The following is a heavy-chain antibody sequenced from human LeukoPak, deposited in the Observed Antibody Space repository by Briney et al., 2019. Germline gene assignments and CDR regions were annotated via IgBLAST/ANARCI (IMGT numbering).Heavy chain of an antibody. V-gene: IGHV3-74*01. J-gene: IGHJ4*02. CDR2: INSDGSST. Sequence: GGCLRLSCAASGFTFSSCWMHWVRQAPGKGLVWVSRINSDGSSTSYADSVKGRFTISRDNAKNTLYLQLNSRRAEDTAVYYFSRGGGGVDYWGQGTLVTVSS. CDR1: GFTFSSCW. D-gene: IGHD3-16*01. CDR3: SRGGGGVDY.